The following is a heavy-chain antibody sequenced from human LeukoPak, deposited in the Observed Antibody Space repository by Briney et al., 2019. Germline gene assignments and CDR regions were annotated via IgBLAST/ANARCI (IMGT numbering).Heavy chain of an antibody. V-gene: IGHV3-21*01. Sequence: GGSLRLSCAASGFTFSSYSMHWVRQAPGKGLEWVSSISGSSRYIYYADSVKGRFTISRDNAKNSLYLQMNSLRAEDAAVYYCARGEQQLGHYFDYWGQGTLVTVSS. CDR3: ARGEQQLGHYFDY. D-gene: IGHD6-13*01. J-gene: IGHJ4*02. CDR2: ISGSSRYI. CDR1: GFTFSSYS.